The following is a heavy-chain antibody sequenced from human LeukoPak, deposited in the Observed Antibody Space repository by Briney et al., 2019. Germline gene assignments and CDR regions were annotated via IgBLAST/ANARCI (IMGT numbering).Heavy chain of an antibody. Sequence: ASVKVSCKASGGTFSSYAISWVRQAPGQALERMGGIIPIFGTANYAQKFQGRVTITTDESTSTAYMELSSLRSEDTAVYYCARVLMNYYDSSGYSPRFDYWGQGTLVTVSS. CDR2: IIPIFGTA. CDR1: GGTFSSYA. V-gene: IGHV1-69*05. J-gene: IGHJ4*02. CDR3: ARVLMNYYDSSGYSPRFDY. D-gene: IGHD3-22*01.